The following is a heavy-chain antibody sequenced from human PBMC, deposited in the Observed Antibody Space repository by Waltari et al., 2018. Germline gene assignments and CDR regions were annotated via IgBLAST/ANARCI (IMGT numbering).Heavy chain of an antibody. CDR1: GGTFSSYA. D-gene: IGHD3-22*01. CDR2: IIPILGTA. Sequence: QVQLVQSGAEVKKPGSSVKVSCKASGGTFSSYATRRVRPAPGQGLEWMGGIIPILGTANYAQKVQGRVTITADESTSTAYMELSSLRSEDTAVYYCARSVRVTMTTSAVVAFDIWGQGTMVTVSS. J-gene: IGHJ3*02. V-gene: IGHV1-69*01. CDR3: ARSVRVTMTTSAVVAFDI.